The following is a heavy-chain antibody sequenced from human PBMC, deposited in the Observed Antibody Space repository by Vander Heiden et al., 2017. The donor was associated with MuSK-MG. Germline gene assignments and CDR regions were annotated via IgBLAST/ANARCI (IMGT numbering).Heavy chain of an antibody. CDR2: ITSGGRTI. CDR1: GFTFSSYE. D-gene: IGHD3-3*01. CDR3: ARVSGRYDSWSGYYCDY. V-gene: IGHV3-48*03. Sequence: GFTFSSYEMNWVRQAPGKGLEWVSYITSGGRTIYYADSVRGRFTISRDNAKNSLYLQMNSRRAEDTAVYYCARVSGRYDSWSGYYCDYWGQGTLVTVSS. J-gene: IGHJ4*02.